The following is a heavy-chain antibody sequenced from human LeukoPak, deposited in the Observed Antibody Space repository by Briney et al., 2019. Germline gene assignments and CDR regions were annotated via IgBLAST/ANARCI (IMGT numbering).Heavy chain of an antibody. J-gene: IGHJ3*02. Sequence: PAVSLRFSCAASGFTFSSYPMSWVRQAPSQWLHSVSTISGSGGSTYYADSVKGRFTVSRDNSKNTLLLQMNSLRAEDTAVYYCAKEKGITIFGVVWAAFDIWGQGTMVTVSS. V-gene: IGHV3-23*01. CDR2: ISGSGGST. D-gene: IGHD3-3*01. CDR3: AKEKGITIFGVVWAAFDI. CDR1: GFTFSSYP.